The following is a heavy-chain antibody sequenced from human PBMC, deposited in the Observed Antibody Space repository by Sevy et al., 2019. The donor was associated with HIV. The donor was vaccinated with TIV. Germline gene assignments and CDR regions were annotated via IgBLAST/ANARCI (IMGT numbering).Heavy chain of an antibody. CDR2: IYPTGAA. CDR3: ARWYGNNFDY. D-gene: IGHD3-10*01. V-gene: IGHV4-39*01. J-gene: IGHJ4*02. Sequence: SETLSLTCTVSGGTISSSSYRWGWIRQPPGKGLEWVGSIYPTGAAVDNPSLKRRVTMSVDTSKNQFSLQVGSVTAADTAVYYCARWYGNNFDYWGQGALVTVSS. CDR1: GGTISSSSYR.